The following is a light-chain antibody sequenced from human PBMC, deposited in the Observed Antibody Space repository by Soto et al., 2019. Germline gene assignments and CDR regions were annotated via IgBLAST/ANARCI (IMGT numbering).Light chain of an antibody. CDR3: QHSSSTPLT. CDR2: TAS. V-gene: IGKV1-39*01. Sequence: DIQMSQSPSSLSASVGDRVSITCRASQSISSYLNWYQQKPGKAPKLLIYTASSLQSGVPSRFSGGGSGTDFTLTISNLQPEDFATYYCQHSSSTPLTFGPGTKVDIK. CDR1: QSISSY. J-gene: IGKJ3*01.